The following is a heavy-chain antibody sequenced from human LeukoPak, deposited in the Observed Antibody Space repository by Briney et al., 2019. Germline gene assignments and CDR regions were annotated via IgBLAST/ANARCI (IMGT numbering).Heavy chain of an antibody. V-gene: IGHV3-66*01. CDR3: AKESSGGWYFDY. J-gene: IGHJ4*02. CDR2: IYSGGST. CDR1: GFTFSTYG. Sequence: GGSLRLSCAASGFTFSTYGMNWVRQAPGKGLEWVSVIYSGGSTYYADSVKGRFTISRDNSKNSLYLQMNSLRAEDTAVYYCAKESSGGWYFDYWGQGTLVTVSS. D-gene: IGHD6-19*01.